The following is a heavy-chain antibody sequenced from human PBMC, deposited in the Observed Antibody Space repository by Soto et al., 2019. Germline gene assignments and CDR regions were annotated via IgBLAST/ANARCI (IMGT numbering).Heavy chain of an antibody. CDR3: AKNNCLDR. J-gene: IGHJ5*02. CDR2: IHYSGST. CDR1: GDSVTSANYY. Sequence: SETLSLTCTVSGDSVTSANYYWSWIRQPPGKGLEWIGFIHYSGSTSYNPSLKSRVTISLDTSKNQFSLKLSSVTAADTAVYYCAKNNCLDRWGQGTLVTVSS. V-gene: IGHV4-61*01.